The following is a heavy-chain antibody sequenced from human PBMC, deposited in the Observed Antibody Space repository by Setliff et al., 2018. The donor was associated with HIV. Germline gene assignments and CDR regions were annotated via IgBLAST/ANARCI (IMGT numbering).Heavy chain of an antibody. V-gene: IGHV1-18*01. Sequence: GASVKVSCKASGYTFTSYGISWVRQAPGQGLEWMGWLSDYNGNTNYAQKLQGRVTMTTDTSTSTAYMELRSLRSDDTAVYYCARGPPIVVVPAALLTFDYWGQGTLVTVSS. CDR3: ARGPPIVVVPAALLTFDY. CDR1: GYTFTSYG. CDR2: LSDYNGNT. D-gene: IGHD2-2*01. J-gene: IGHJ4*02.